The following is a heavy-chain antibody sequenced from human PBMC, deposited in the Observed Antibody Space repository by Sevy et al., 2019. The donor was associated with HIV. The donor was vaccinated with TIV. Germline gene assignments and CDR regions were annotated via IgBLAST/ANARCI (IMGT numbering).Heavy chain of an antibody. D-gene: IGHD3-10*01. V-gene: IGHV3-49*03. CDR2: IRSKAYGGST. J-gene: IGHJ4*02. Sequence: GGSLRLSCTTSGFTFGDYVMNWFRQAPGKGLEWVGFIRSKAYGGSTEYAGFGKGRFTISGDDSKSIAYLQMTSLKTEDTAVYFCTRSSPVLWFGELLPFDYWGQGSLVTVSS. CDR1: GFTFGDYV. CDR3: TRSSPVLWFGELLPFDY.